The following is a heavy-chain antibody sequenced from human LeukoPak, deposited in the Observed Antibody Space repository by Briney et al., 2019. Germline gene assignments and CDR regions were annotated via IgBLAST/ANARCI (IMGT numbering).Heavy chain of an antibody. Sequence: PSETLSLTCTVSGGSISSYYWSWIRQPPGKGLEWIGYIYYSGSTTYNPSLKSRVTISVDTSKNQFSLKLSSVTAADTAVYYCARELVATGVYFDYWGQGTLVTVSS. CDR2: IYYSGST. CDR1: GGSISSYY. V-gene: IGHV4-59*01. D-gene: IGHD5-12*01. CDR3: ARELVATGVYFDY. J-gene: IGHJ4*02.